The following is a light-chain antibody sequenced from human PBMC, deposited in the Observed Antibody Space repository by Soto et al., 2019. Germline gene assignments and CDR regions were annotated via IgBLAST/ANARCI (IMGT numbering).Light chain of an antibody. J-gene: IGKJ2*01. CDR1: QSVSSSY. CDR2: GSS. V-gene: IGKV3-20*01. Sequence: EIVLTQSPGTLSLSPGERATLSCRASQSVSSSYLACYQQKPGQAPRLLIYGSSSRATGIPDRFSGSGSGTDFTVTISRLEPEDFAVYYCHQYGSSPLYTFGQGTKLEIK. CDR3: HQYGSSPLYT.